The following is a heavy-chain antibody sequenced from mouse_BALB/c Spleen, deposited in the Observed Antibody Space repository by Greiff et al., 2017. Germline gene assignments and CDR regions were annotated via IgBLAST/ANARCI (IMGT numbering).Heavy chain of an antibody. CDR1: GYTFTSYW. Sequence: DLVKPGASVKLSCKASGYTFTSYWINWIKQRPGQGLEWIGRIAPGSGSTYYNEMFKGKATLTVDTSSSTAYIQLSSLSSEDSAVYFCARWISYYAMDYWGQGTSVTGSS. CDR3: ARWISYYAMDY. CDR2: IAPGSGST. J-gene: IGHJ4*01. V-gene: IGHV1S41*01.